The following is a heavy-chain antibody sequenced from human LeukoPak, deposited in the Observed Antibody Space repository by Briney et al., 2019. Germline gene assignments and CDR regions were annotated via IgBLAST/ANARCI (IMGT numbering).Heavy chain of an antibody. Sequence: SETLSLPCAVYGGSFSGYYWSWIRQPPGKGLEWIGEINHSGSTNYNPSLKSRVTISVDTSKNQFSLKLSSVTAADTAVYYCARVYGAVVFAFDIWGQGTMVTVSS. CDR1: GGSFSGYY. CDR3: ARVYGAVVFAFDI. CDR2: INHSGST. V-gene: IGHV4-34*01. D-gene: IGHD4/OR15-4a*01. J-gene: IGHJ3*02.